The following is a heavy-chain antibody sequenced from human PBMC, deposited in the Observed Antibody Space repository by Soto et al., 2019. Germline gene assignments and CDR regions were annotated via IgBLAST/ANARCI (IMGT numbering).Heavy chain of an antibody. J-gene: IGHJ5*02. CDR1: GYTFTDYW. V-gene: IGHV5-51*01. D-gene: IGHD1-1*01. CDR2: IYPGDSDT. CDR3: ASQKTVIRGPLSSNWFDP. Sequence: GESLKISCNGYGYTFTDYWIGLVRQMPGKGLEVIGLIYPGDSDTRYSPSFQGRVTISADKSTSTAFLQWSRLRASDTAMSYCASQKTVIRGPLSSNWFDPWGQGTLVTVSS.